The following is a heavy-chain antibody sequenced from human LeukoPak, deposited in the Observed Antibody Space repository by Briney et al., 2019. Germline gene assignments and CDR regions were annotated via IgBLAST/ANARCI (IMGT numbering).Heavy chain of an antibody. CDR2: IYYSGST. V-gene: IGHV4-59*08. CDR3: ARGFKGYNADY. Sequence: PSETLSLTCTVSGGSISSYYWSWIRQPPGKGPEWIGYIYYSGSTNYNPSLKSRVTISVDTSKNQFSLKLSSVTAADPAVYYCARGFKGYNADYWGQGTLVTVSS. CDR1: GGSISSYY. J-gene: IGHJ4*02. D-gene: IGHD5-24*01.